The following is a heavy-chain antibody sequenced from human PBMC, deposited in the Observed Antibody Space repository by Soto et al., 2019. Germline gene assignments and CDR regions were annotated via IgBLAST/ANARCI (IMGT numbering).Heavy chain of an antibody. J-gene: IGHJ6*02. D-gene: IGHD3-3*01. Sequence: ASVKVSCKASGYTFTSYYMHWVRQAPGQGLEWMGIINPSGGSTSYAQKFQGRVTMTRDTSTSTVYMELSGLRSEDTAVYYRARDRYYDFWSGLQTYYYYYGMDVWGQGTTVTVSS. CDR1: GYTFTSYY. CDR3: ARDRYYDFWSGLQTYYYYYGMDV. CDR2: INPSGGST. V-gene: IGHV1-46*01.